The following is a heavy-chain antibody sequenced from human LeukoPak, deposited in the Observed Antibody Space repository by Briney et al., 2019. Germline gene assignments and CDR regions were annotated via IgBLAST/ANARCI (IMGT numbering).Heavy chain of an antibody. V-gene: IGHV3-30*18. CDR1: GITFSSYG. CDR3: AKEMGGYSYGYDYFDY. CDR2: ISYDGSNK. J-gene: IGHJ4*02. D-gene: IGHD5-18*01. Sequence: GGSLRLSCGASGITFSSYGMHWVRQAPGKGLEWVASISYDGSNKYYADSVKGRFTISRDNSKNTLFLQMNSLRAEDTAVYYCAKEMGGYSYGYDYFDYWGQGTLVTVSS.